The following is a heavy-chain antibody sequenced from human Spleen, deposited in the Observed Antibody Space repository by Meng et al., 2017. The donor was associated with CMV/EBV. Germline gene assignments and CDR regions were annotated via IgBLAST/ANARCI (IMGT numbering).Heavy chain of an antibody. Sequence: KASGYKFDIYGITWVRQAPGQGLEWVGWVGAENGETNYGQKFQGGVTVTADTFTKTAYMEMRSLRSDDSAIYYCARAGAAVTTNFDFWGQGTLVTVSS. J-gene: IGHJ4*02. V-gene: IGHV1-18*01. CDR3: ARAGAAVTTNFDF. CDR2: VGAENGET. CDR1: GYKFDIYG. D-gene: IGHD4-17*01.